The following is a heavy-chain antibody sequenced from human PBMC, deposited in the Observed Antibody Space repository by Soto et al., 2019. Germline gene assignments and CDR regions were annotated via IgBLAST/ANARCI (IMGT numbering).Heavy chain of an antibody. V-gene: IGHV4-39*01. J-gene: IGHJ5*02. CDR3: ARHRIGFHDYSNYYWFDP. CDR2: IYYSGST. Sequence: QLQLQESGPGLVKPSETLSLTCTVSGGSISSSSYYWGWIRQPPGKGLEWIGSIYYSGSTYYNPSLKSRVTISVDTSKNQFSLKLSSVTAADTAVYYCARHRIGFHDYSNYYWFDPWGQGTLVTVSS. CDR1: GGSISSSSYY. D-gene: IGHD4-4*01.